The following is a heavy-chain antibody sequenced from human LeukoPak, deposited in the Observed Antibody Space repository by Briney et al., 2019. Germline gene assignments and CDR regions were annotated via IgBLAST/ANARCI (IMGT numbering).Heavy chain of an antibody. Sequence: GGSLRLSCAASGFTFSSYWMSWVRQAPGKGLEWVANIKQDGSEKYYVDSVKGRFTISRDNAKNSLYLQMNSLRAEDTAVYYCARDGSYATEYFQHWGQGTLATVSS. D-gene: IGHD1-26*01. CDR1: GFTFSSYW. J-gene: IGHJ1*01. CDR3: ARDGSYATEYFQH. V-gene: IGHV3-7*01. CDR2: IKQDGSEK.